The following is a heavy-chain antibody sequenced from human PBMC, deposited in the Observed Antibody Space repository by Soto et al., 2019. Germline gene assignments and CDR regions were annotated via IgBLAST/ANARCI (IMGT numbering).Heavy chain of an antibody. CDR2: IYSGGST. Sequence: EVQLVESGGGLVQPGGSLRLSCAASGFTVSSNYMSWVRQAPGKGLEWVSVIYSGGSTYYAGSVKGRFTISRHNSKNTLYLQMNSLRAEDTAVYYCARDPYYDSSGYLASDGMDVWGQGTTVTVSS. V-gene: IGHV3-53*04. CDR3: ARDPYYDSSGYLASDGMDV. CDR1: GFTVSSNY. J-gene: IGHJ6*02. D-gene: IGHD3-22*01.